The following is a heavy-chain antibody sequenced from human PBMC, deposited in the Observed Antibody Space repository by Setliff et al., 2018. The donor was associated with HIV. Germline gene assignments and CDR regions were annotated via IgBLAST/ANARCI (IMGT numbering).Heavy chain of an antibody. Sequence: ASVKVSCKASGYTFRNQGLSWVRQAPGQGPEWMGWISVDSGDSYYGQKFQDRVIMTADTSTNTAYMELRSLRPDDSAIYYCARVLIGGRDIVVGAHDYWGQGTLVTVSS. CDR3: ARVLIGGRDIVVGAHDY. V-gene: IGHV1-18*01. D-gene: IGHD2-15*01. J-gene: IGHJ4*02. CDR2: ISVDSGDS. CDR1: GYTFRNQG.